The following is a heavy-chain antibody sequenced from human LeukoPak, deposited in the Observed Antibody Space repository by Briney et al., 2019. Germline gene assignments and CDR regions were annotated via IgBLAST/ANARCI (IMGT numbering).Heavy chain of an antibody. Sequence: GGSLRLSCAASGFTFSSYSMNWVRQAPGKGLEWVSYISSSSTIYYADSLKGRFTISRDNAKNSLYLQMNSLRAEDTAVYYCARDDVLTAVVVPAAGAFDIWGQGTMVTVSS. CDR2: ISSSSTI. D-gene: IGHD2-2*01. J-gene: IGHJ3*02. CDR1: GFTFSSYS. V-gene: IGHV3-48*01. CDR3: ARDDVLTAVVVPAAGAFDI.